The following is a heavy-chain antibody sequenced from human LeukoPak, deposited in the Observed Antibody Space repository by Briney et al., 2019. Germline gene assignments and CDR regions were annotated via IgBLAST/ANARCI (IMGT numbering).Heavy chain of an antibody. CDR1: GFSSSRYS. V-gene: IGHV3-30*04. D-gene: IGHD3-22*01. Sequence: WGSLSLTCVASGFSSSRYSMHWVRQGPGKGLEWVSVISYDGSNTYYADSVKGRFNISRDNSKNTLYLQLNSLTTEDTSVYYCARNDYKHYGSRGYAFCGQASLVTVSS. CDR2: ISYDGSNT. CDR3: ARNDYKHYGSRGYAF. J-gene: IGHJ4*02.